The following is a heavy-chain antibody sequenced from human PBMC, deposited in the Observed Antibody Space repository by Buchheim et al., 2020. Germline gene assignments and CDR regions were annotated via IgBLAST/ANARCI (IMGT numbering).Heavy chain of an antibody. CDR2: INHSGST. D-gene: IGHD3-10*01. CDR3: ARGGTSRLYYYGSGSYNPYQPNYGMDV. V-gene: IGHV4-34*01. Sequence: QVQLQQWGAGLLKPSETLSLTCAVYGGSFSGYYLSWIRQPPGKGLEWIGEINHSGSTNYNPSPKSRVTISVDTSKNQFSLQLSSVTAADTAVYYCARGGTSRLYYYGSGSYNPYQPNYGMDVWGQGTT. CDR1: GGSFSGYY. J-gene: IGHJ6*02.